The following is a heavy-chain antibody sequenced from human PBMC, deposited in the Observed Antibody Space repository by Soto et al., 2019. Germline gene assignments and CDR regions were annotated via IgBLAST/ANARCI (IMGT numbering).Heavy chain of an antibody. D-gene: IGHD4-17*01. V-gene: IGHV3-74*01. J-gene: IGHJ3*02. Sequence: GGSLRLSCAASGLIFNNAWIHWIRQAPGKGLVWVSRMRPDGTSTSYADSVRGRFTISRDNAKNTLFLQMNNLGADDTAIYYCARHPHGANGGAHAAFDIWGQGTMVTVSS. CDR3: ARHPHGANGGAHAAFDI. CDR1: GLIFNNAW. CDR2: MRPDGTST.